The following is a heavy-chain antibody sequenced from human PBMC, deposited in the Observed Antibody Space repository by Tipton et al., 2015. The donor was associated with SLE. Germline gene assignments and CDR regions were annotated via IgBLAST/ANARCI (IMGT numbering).Heavy chain of an antibody. V-gene: IGHV4-4*09. CDR1: GGSISSYY. Sequence: TLSLTCTVSGGSISSYYWSWIRQPPGKGLEWIGYIYSSGSTKYNPSLKSRLTRSVGTSKNQFSLKLSSVTAADTAVYYCASFRPLYQYFYYYDMDVWGQGTTVTVSS. CDR2: IYSSGST. CDR3: ASFRPLYQYFYYYDMDV. J-gene: IGHJ6*02. D-gene: IGHD2-2*02.